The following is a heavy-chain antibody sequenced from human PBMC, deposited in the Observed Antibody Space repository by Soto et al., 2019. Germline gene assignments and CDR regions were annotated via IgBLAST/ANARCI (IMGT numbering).Heavy chain of an antibody. CDR2: ISAYNGYT. D-gene: IGHD3-22*01. CDR1: GYTFTSYG. CDR3: ASVASSGYSTFDY. Sequence: QVQLVQSGAEVKKPGASVKVSCKASGYTFTSYGITWVRQAPGQGLEWMGWISAYNGYTDYAQNLQGRVTMTTDTTTGTVYMDLMSLRFDDTAVYYCASVASSGYSTFDYWGQGTLVTVSS. J-gene: IGHJ4*02. V-gene: IGHV1-18*01.